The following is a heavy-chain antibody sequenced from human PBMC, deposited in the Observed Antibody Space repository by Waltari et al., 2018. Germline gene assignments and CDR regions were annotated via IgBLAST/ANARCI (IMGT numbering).Heavy chain of an antibody. CDR1: GCSISSSSYY. CDR2: IYYSGST. J-gene: IGHJ4*02. Sequence: QLQLQESGPGLVKPSETLSLTCTVSGCSISSSSYYWGWIRQPPGKGLEWIGSIYYSGSTYYNPSLKSRVTISVDTSKNQFSLKLSSVTAADTAVYYCARLSRLVDYFDYWGQGTLVTVSS. D-gene: IGHD2-8*02. CDR3: ARLSRLVDYFDY. V-gene: IGHV4-39*01.